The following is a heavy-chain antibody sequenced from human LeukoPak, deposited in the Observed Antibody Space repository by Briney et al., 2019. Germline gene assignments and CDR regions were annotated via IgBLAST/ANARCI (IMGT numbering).Heavy chain of an antibody. CDR1: GFTFSSYE. Sequence: QAGGSLRLSCAASGFTFSSYEMNWVRQAPGKGLEWVSYISSSGSSIYYAASVKGRFTISRDNANNALYLQMNSLRVEDTAIYYCARKGSQWDFLVDFWGQGTPVTVSS. V-gene: IGHV3-48*03. CDR3: ARKGSQWDFLVDF. CDR2: ISSSGSSI. J-gene: IGHJ4*02. D-gene: IGHD2/OR15-2a*01.